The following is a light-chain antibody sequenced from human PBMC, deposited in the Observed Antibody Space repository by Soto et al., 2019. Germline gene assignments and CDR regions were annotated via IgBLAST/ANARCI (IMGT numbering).Light chain of an antibody. V-gene: IGLV1-40*01. CDR3: QSYDSSLRYVV. CDR1: SSNIGAGYD. Sequence: QAVVTQPPSVSGAPGQSVTISCTGNSSNIGAGYDVHWYQQLPGTAPKLLIYGNSNRPSGVPDRFFGSKSGTSASLAIPRLQAEDEADYYCQSYDSSLRYVVFGGGTQLTVL. CDR2: GNS. J-gene: IGLJ2*01.